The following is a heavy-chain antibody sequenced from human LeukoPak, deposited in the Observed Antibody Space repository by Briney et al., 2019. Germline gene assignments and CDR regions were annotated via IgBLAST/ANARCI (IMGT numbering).Heavy chain of an antibody. V-gene: IGHV3-33*06. J-gene: IGHJ5*02. CDR3: AKAPLAARPDWFDP. CDR2: IWHDGSNE. Sequence: GESLRLSCAASGFTFSHYGMHWVRQAPGKGLEWVSVIWHDGSNEYCADSVKGRFTISRDDSKNTLYLQMSGLRAEDTAVYYCAKAPLAARPDWFDPWAREPWSPSPQ. CDR1: GFTFSHYG. D-gene: IGHD6-6*01.